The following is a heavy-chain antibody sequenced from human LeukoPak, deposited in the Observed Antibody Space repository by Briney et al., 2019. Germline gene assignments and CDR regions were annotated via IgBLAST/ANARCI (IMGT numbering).Heavy chain of an antibody. CDR2: IYYSGST. D-gene: IGHD3-3*01. CDR1: GGSFSGYY. V-gene: IGHV4-39*01. Sequence: PSETLSLTCAVYGGSFSGYYWGWIRQPPGKGLEWIGSIYYSGSTYYNPSLKSRVTISVDTSKNQFSLKLSSVTAADTAVYYCARQVRGLRFLEWLLYYDYWGQGTLVTVSS. CDR3: ARQVRGLRFLEWLLYYDY. J-gene: IGHJ4*02.